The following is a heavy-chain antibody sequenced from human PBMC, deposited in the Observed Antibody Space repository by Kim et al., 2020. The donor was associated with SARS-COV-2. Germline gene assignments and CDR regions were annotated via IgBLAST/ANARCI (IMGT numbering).Heavy chain of an antibody. D-gene: IGHD3-16*01. V-gene: IGHV3-49*02. CDR3: TRLGLYDYIWGSSDY. J-gene: IGHJ4*02. Sequence: ASVKGRFTISRDDSKSIAYLQMNSLKTEDTAVYYCTRLGLYDYIWGSSDYWGQGTLVTVSS.